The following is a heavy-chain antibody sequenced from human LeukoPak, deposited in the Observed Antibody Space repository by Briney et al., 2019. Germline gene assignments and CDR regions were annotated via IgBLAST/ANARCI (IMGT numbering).Heavy chain of an antibody. V-gene: IGHV4-59*01. CDR1: GGSISSYY. J-gene: IGHJ3*02. CDR2: IYYSGST. CDR3: ARESKIAASRGAFDI. Sequence: PSETLSLTCTVSGGSISSYYWSWIRQPPGKGLEWIGYIYYSGSTNYNPSLKSRVTISVDTSKNQFSLKLSSVTAADTAVYYCARESKIAASRGAFDIWGQGTMVTVSS. D-gene: IGHD6-6*01.